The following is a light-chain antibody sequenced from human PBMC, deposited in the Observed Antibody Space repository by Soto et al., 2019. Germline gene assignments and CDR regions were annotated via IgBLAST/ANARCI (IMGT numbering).Light chain of an antibody. J-gene: IGKJ3*01. CDR1: QSVSSNF. V-gene: IGKV3-20*01. CDR2: GAS. CDR3: QQYGSSPPT. Sequence: EIVLTQSPGTLSLSPGETATLSCRASQSVSSNFLAWYQQKPGQAPRLLIYGASSRATGIPDRFSGGASGTDFTLFISRLEPEDFAVYHCQQYGSSPPTFGPGTKVYIK.